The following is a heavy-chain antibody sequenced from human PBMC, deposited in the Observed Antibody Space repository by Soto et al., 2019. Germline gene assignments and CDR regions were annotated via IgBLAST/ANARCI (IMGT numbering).Heavy chain of an antibody. Sequence: ASVKVSCKASGYTFTSYGISWVRQAPGQGLEWMGWISAYNGNTNYAQKLQGRVTMTTDTSTSTAYMELRSLRSDDTAVYYCARDYPSASYGDYPGGADAFDIWGQGTMVTVSS. CDR2: ISAYNGNT. V-gene: IGHV1-18*01. CDR1: GYTFTSYG. D-gene: IGHD4-17*01. CDR3: ARDYPSASYGDYPGGADAFDI. J-gene: IGHJ3*02.